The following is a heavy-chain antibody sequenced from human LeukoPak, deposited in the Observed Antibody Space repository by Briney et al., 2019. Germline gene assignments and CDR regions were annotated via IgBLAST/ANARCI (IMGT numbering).Heavy chain of an antibody. J-gene: IGHJ4*02. D-gene: IGHD5-12*01. CDR1: GYTFTSYD. CDR3: ARVEYSGYDSYPVYFDY. CDR2: MNPNSGNA. Sequence: ASVKVSCKASGYTFTSYDINWVRQATGQGLEWMGWMNPNSGNAGYAQKFQGRVTMTRNTSISTAYMELSSLRSEDTAVYYCARVEYSGYDSYPVYFDYWGQGTLVTVSS. V-gene: IGHV1-8*01.